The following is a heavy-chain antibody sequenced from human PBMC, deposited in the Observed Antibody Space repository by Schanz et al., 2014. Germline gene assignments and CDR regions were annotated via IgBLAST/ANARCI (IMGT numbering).Heavy chain of an antibody. CDR2: VYTRGST. J-gene: IGHJ2*01. V-gene: IGHV4-61*02. CDR1: GGSISSGSYY. D-gene: IGHD1-1*01. CDR3: ARDTTWRLDL. Sequence: QVQLQESGPGLVKPSQTLSLTCSVSGGSISSGSYYWNWIRQPAGKGLEWIGRVYTRGSTNYNPTLKRRAPISRDTSNNQFPLTLPALTAADTAVYYCARDTTWRLDLWGRGTLVTVSS.